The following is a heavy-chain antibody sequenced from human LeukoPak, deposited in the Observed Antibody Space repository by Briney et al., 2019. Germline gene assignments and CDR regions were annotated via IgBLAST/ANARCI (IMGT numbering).Heavy chain of an antibody. Sequence: GASVKVSCKASGYTFTSYGISWVRQAPGQGLEWMGWISAYNGNTNYAQRLQGRVTMTTDTSTSTAYMELRSLRSDDTAVYYCARVTITMIVVVTYYFDYWGQGTLVTVSS. D-gene: IGHD3-22*01. V-gene: IGHV1-18*01. CDR1: GYTFTSYG. CDR2: ISAYNGNT. CDR3: ARVTITMIVVVTYYFDY. J-gene: IGHJ4*02.